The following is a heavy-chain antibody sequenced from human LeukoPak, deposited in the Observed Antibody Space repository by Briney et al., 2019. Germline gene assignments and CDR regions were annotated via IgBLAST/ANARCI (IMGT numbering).Heavy chain of an antibody. J-gene: IGHJ4*02. V-gene: IGHV4-59*11. CDR2: INYSGST. CDR3: AREGLGPPGLTYYYDSSGYYI. Sequence: PSETLSLTCTVSGGSISSHSWSWIRQPPGKGLEWIGYINYSGSTNYNPSLKSRVTISVDTSKNQFSLKLSSVTAADTAVYYCAREGLGPPGLTYYYDSSGYYIWGQGTLVTVSS. CDR1: GGSISSHS. D-gene: IGHD3-22*01.